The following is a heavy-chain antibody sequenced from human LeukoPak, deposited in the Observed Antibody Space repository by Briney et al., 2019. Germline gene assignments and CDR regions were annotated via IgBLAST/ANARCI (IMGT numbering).Heavy chain of an antibody. Sequence: PGGSLRLSCAASGFTFSSYSMNWVRQAPGKGLEWVSYISSSSSTIYYADSVKGRFTISRDNAKNSLYLQMNSLRDEDTAVYYCAREQYCGGDCYDAGSDCWGQGTLVTVSS. CDR2: ISSSSSTI. CDR3: AREQYCGGDCYDAGSDC. CDR1: GFTFSSYS. D-gene: IGHD2-21*01. V-gene: IGHV3-48*02. J-gene: IGHJ4*02.